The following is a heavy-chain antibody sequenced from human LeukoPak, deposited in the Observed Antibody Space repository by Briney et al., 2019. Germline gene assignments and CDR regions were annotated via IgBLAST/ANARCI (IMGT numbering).Heavy chain of an antibody. D-gene: IGHD5-18*01. J-gene: IGHJ3*02. CDR1: GFTFDDYA. Sequence: GGSLRLSCAASGFTFDDYAMHWVRQAPGKGLEWVSLISGDGGSTYYADSVKGRFTISRDNSKNSLYLQMNSLRTEDTALYHCAKSSFAVTSDAFDIWGQGTMVTVSS. CDR2: ISGDGGST. V-gene: IGHV3-43*02. CDR3: AKSSFAVTSDAFDI.